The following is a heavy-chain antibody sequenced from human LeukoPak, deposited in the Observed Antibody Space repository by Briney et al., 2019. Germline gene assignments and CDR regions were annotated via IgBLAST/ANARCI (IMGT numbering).Heavy chain of an antibody. J-gene: IGHJ6*03. CDR2: INHSGST. V-gene: IGHV4-34*01. CDR1: GVSFSGYY. CDR3: ARASRKVYYYGSGSFRDHYYYMDV. Sequence: SETLSLTCAVYGVSFSGYYWSWIRQPPGKGLEWIGEINHSGSTNYNPSLKSRVTISVDTSKNQFSLKLSSVTAADTAVYYCARASRKVYYYGSGSFRDHYYYMDVLGKGTTVTVSS. D-gene: IGHD3-10*01.